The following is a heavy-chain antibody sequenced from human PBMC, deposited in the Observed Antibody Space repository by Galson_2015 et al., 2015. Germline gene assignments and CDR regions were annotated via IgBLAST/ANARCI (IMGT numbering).Heavy chain of an antibody. Sequence: SLRLSCAASGFTFSSYEMNWVRQAPGKGLEWVSYISSSGSTIYYADSVKGRFTISRDNAKNSLYLQMNSLRAEDTAVYYCARDPGDRLLDYWGQGTLVTVSS. CDR1: GFTFSSYE. J-gene: IGHJ4*02. D-gene: IGHD4-17*01. V-gene: IGHV3-48*03. CDR3: ARDPGDRLLDY. CDR2: ISSSGSTI.